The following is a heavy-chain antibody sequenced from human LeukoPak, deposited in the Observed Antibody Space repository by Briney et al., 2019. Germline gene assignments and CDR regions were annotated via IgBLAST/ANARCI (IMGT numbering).Heavy chain of an antibody. V-gene: IGHV4-59*01. D-gene: IGHD3-22*01. CDR3: ARWGYFDSSGYFVAEY. CDR2: IHYSGST. Sequence: PSETLSLTCTVSGDSISSYYWNWIRQPPGKGLEYIGWIHYSGSTDYNPSLKSRVTISLDRSKRQLFLNLRSVTAADTAVYYCARWGYFDSSGYFVAEYRGQGSLVTVSS. J-gene: IGHJ4*02. CDR1: GDSISSYY.